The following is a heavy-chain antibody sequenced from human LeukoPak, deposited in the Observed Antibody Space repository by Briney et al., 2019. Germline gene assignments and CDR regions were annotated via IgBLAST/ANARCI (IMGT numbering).Heavy chain of an antibody. V-gene: IGHV5-51*01. Sequence: GESLKISCKGSGYSFTTYWIGGVRQMPGKGLECMGIIYPGDSDTRYSPSFQGQVTISADKSFSTAYLQWSSLKASDTAMYYCARHETGPYFDYWGQGTLVTVSS. D-gene: IGHD3-9*01. CDR2: IYPGDSDT. CDR3: ARHETGPYFDY. J-gene: IGHJ4*02. CDR1: GYSFTTYW.